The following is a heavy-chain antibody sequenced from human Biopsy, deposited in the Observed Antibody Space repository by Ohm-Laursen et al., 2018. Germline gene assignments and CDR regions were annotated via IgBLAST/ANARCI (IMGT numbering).Heavy chain of an antibody. V-gene: IGHV4-59*01. D-gene: IGHD3-22*01. Sequence: TLSLTCPVSGGSISSDYWSWIRQPPGKGLQWIGYVYYTGSTDYNPSLQSRVTISVDTSKNHFSLRLRSVTPADTAIYYCARDRGYYSDRTVPGYFDLWGRGTLVTVSS. CDR2: VYYTGST. CDR3: ARDRGYYSDRTVPGYFDL. CDR1: GGSISSDY. J-gene: IGHJ2*01.